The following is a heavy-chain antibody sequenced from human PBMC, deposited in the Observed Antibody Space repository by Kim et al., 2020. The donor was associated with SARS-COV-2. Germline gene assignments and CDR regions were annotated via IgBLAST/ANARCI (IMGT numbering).Heavy chain of an antibody. J-gene: IGHJ4*02. CDR2: IYYSGST. CDR3: SSDLLGTDPSSFDY. D-gene: IGHD3-16*01. Sequence: SETLSLTCTVSGGSISSSSYYWGWIRQPPGKGLEWIGSIYYSGSTYYNPSLKSRVTISVDTSKNQFSLKLSSVTAADTAVYYCSSDLLGTDPSSFDYWGQGTLVTVSS. CDR1: GGSISSSSYY. V-gene: IGHV4-39*01.